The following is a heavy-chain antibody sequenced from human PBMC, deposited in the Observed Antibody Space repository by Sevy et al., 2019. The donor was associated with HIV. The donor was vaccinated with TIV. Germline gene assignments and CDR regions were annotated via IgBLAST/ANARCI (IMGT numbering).Heavy chain of an antibody. CDR2: MNPNSGNT. Sequence: ATVKVSCKASGYTFTSYDINWVRQATGQGLEWMGWMNPNSGNTGYPQKFQGRVTMTRNTSISTAYMELSSLRSEDTAMYYCALYYYDTCGYSTHAFDIWGQGTMVTVSS. CDR1: GYTFTSYD. D-gene: IGHD3-22*01. CDR3: ALYYYDTCGYSTHAFDI. J-gene: IGHJ3*02. V-gene: IGHV1-8*01.